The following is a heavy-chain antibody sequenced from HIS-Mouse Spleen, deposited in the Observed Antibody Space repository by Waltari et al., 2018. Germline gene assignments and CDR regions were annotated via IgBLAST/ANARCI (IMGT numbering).Heavy chain of an antibody. J-gene: IGHJ5*02. CDR2: MNPNSGNT. D-gene: IGHD3-3*01. CDR1: GYTFTSYD. V-gene: IGHV1-8*01. CDR3: ARGPLRFLEWLSGYNWFDP. Sequence: QVQLVQSGAEVKKPGASVKVSCKASGYTFTSYDINWVRQATGQGLEWMGWMNPNSGNTGYAKKVQGRVTMTRNTSISTAYMELSSLRSEDTAVYYCARGPLRFLEWLSGYNWFDPWGQGTLVTVSS.